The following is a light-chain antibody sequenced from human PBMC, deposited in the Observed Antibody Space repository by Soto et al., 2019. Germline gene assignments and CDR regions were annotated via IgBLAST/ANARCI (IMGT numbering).Light chain of an antibody. CDR3: SSYTSSSTQV. CDR1: SSDIGVYNY. CDR2: DVS. Sequence: QSALTQPASVSGSPGQSITISCTGTSSDIGVYNYVSWFQQHPGKAPKLMIYDVSDRPSGVSKRFSGSKSGTTASLTISGLQDEEEADYYWSSYTSSSTQVFGTGTKLTVL. V-gene: IGLV2-14*01. J-gene: IGLJ1*01.